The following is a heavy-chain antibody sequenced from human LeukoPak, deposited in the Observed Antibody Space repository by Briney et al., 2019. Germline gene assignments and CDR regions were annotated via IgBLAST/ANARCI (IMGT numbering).Heavy chain of an antibody. CDR3: AKATAATTYSDH. J-gene: IGHJ4*02. D-gene: IGHD6-25*01. V-gene: IGHV3-23*01. Sequence: GGSLRLSCAVSGFTFSNFAMSWVRQTPGEGLEWVSAISPGGGTIFYADSVKGWFAVSRANSANTLYLQINNLRAEDTAVYYCAKATAATTYSDHWGQGTRVT. CDR2: ISPGGGTI. CDR1: GFTFSNFA.